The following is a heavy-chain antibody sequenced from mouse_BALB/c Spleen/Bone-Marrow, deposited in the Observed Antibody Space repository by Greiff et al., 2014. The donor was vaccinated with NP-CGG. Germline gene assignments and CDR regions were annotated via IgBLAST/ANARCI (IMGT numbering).Heavy chain of an antibody. CDR3: ARVSYDSFDY. J-gene: IGHJ2*01. Sequence: EVKLVESGGGLVKPGGSLKLSCAASGFTFSDYYMYWVRQTPEKRLEWVATISDGGSYTYYPDSVKGLFTISRDNAKNNLYLQISSLKSEDTAMYYCARVSYDSFDYWGQGTTLTVSS. D-gene: IGHD2-4*01. CDR1: GFTFSDYY. CDR2: ISDGGSYT. V-gene: IGHV5-4*02.